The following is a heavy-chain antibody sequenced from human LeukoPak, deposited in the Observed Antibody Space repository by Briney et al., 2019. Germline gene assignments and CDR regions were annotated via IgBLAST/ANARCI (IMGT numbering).Heavy chain of an antibody. J-gene: IGHJ3*02. V-gene: IGHV3-23*01. CDR1: GFTFSSYA. CDR3: ARGVIADAFDI. CDR2: ISGSGGTI. D-gene: IGHD2-21*01. Sequence: GGSLRLSCAASGFTFSSYAMSWVRQPPGKGLEWVSAISGSGGTIYYADSVKGRFTISRDNAKNSLYLQMNSLRAEDTAVYYCARGVIADAFDIWGQGTMVTVSS.